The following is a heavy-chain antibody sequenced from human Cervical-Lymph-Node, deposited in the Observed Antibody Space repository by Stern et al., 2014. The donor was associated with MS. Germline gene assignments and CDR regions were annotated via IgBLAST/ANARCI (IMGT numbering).Heavy chain of an antibody. D-gene: IGHD6-19*01. J-gene: IGHJ6*02. CDR3: AREVAGHRLGMMDV. Sequence: VQLVQSGAEVKKPGASVKVSCRASGYTFTSYYMNWVRQAPGQGLEWMGRIDPSGGSTSYAQKFQGRVTMTRDTSTSTVYMELSSLRSEDTAVYYCAREVAGHRLGMMDVWGQGTTVTVSS. CDR2: IDPSGGST. V-gene: IGHV1-46*01. CDR1: GYTFTSYY.